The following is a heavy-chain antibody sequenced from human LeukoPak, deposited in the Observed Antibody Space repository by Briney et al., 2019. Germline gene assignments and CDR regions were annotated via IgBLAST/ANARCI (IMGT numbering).Heavy chain of an antibody. CDR3: ASSYSGSYHFRY. V-gene: IGHV3-74*01. J-gene: IGHJ4*02. Sequence: PGGSLRLSCAASGFTFSSYWMHWVRQAPGKGLVWVSRINTDGSSTSYADSVKGRFTISRDNAKNTLYPQMNSLRAEDTAVYYCASSYSGSYHFRYWGQGTLVTVSS. CDR2: INTDGSST. CDR1: GFTFSSYW. D-gene: IGHD1-26*01.